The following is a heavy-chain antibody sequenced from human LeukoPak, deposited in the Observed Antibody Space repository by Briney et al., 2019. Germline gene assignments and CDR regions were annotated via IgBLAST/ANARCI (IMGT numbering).Heavy chain of an antibody. Sequence: GGSLRLSCAASGFTFSSYAMSWVRQAPGMGLEWVSAISGSGGSTYYADSVKGRFTISRDNSKNTLYLLMNSLRAEDTAVYYCAKDPGSYYTSDYWGQGTLVTVSS. J-gene: IGHJ4*02. D-gene: IGHD3-10*01. CDR2: ISGSGGST. CDR3: AKDPGSYYTSDY. CDR1: GFTFSSYA. V-gene: IGHV3-23*01.